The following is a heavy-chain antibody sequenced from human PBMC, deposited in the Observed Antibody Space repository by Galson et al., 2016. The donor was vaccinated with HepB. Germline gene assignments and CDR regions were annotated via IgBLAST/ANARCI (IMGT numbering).Heavy chain of an antibody. J-gene: IGHJ4*02. CDR3: ALENTEYISTWLEFDF. CDR2: IIPFFGTP. Sequence: SCKAIGGPFNNYVVSWVRQAPGQGLEWMGGIIPFFGTPSYSQKFQDRVTITADQSTSTVFMEMNTLTSEDTAVYYCALENTEYISTWLEFDFWGQGTRVTVSS. V-gene: IGHV1-69*01. CDR1: GGPFNNYV. D-gene: IGHD6-6*01.